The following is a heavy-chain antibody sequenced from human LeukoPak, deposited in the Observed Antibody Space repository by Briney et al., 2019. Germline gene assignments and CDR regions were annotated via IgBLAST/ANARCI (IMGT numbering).Heavy chain of an antibody. CDR1: GYTFTNYF. CDR3: ARDRYGDGFAHLDY. CDR2: INPNGGST. V-gene: IGHV1-46*04. D-gene: IGHD5-24*01. Sequence: ASVKVSCKASGYTFTNYFMHWVRQAPGQGLEWMGIINPNGGSTSHAQRLQGRVTMTRDTSTSTVYMELSSLRSEDTAVYYCARDRYGDGFAHLDYWGQGALVTVSS. J-gene: IGHJ4*02.